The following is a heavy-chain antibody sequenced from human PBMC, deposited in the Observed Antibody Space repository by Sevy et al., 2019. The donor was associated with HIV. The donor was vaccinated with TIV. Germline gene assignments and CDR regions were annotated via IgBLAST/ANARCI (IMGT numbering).Heavy chain of an antibody. V-gene: IGHV3-23*01. CDR2: ISGSGGST. Sequence: GGSLRLSCAASGFTFSSYAMSWVSQAPGKGLEWVSAISGSGGSTYYADSVKGRFTISRDNSKNTLYLQMNSLRAEDTAVYYCAKVGPGYSSSWYLRYSPALGEYFQHWGQGTLVTVSS. CDR3: AKVGPGYSSSWYLRYSPALGEYFQH. J-gene: IGHJ1*01. D-gene: IGHD6-13*01. CDR1: GFTFSSYA.